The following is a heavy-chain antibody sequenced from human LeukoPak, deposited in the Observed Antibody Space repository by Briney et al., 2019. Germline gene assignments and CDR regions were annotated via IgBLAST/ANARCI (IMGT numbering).Heavy chain of an antibody. CDR2: ISGSGGST. Sequence: GGSLRLSCAASGFTFSSYAMSWVRQAPGKGLEWVSAISGSGGSTYYADSVEGRFTISRDNSKNTLYLQMNSLRAEDTAVYYCAKAPGGYSSGWYGGFYFDYWGQGTLVTVSS. CDR3: AKAPGGYSSGWYGGFYFDY. J-gene: IGHJ4*02. V-gene: IGHV3-23*01. CDR1: GFTFSSYA. D-gene: IGHD6-19*01.